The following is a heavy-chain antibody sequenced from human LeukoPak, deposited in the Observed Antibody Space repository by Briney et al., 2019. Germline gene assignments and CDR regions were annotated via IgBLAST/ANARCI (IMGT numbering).Heavy chain of an antibody. CDR3: ATASSWYSVGYFDY. CDR1: GYTLTELS. CDR2: FDPEDGET. V-gene: IGHV1-24*01. Sequence: ASVKVSCKVSGYTLTELSVHWVRQAPGKGLEWMGGFDPEDGETIHAQKFQGRVTMTEDTSTDTAYMELSSLRSEDTAVYYCATASSWYSVGYFDYWGQGTLVTVSS. J-gene: IGHJ4*02. D-gene: IGHD6-13*01.